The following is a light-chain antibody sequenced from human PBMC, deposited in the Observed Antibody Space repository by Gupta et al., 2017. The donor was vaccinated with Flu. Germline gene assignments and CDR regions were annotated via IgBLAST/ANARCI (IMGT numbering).Light chain of an antibody. V-gene: IGLV8-61*01. Sequence: QTVVTQEPSFSVSPGGTVTLTCGLSSGSVSTSSNPSWYQQATGQAPRTLIYSTNTRSSGVPDRFSGSIRGNKAALTITGAQADDESDYYCAVYRGSGSWVFGGGTKLTVL. CDR1: SGSVSTSSN. CDR2: STN. CDR3: AVYRGSGSWV. J-gene: IGLJ3*02.